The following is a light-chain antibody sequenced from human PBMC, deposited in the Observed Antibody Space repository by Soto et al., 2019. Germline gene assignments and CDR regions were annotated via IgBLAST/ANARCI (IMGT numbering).Light chain of an antibody. CDR3: AAWGDSLV. V-gene: IGLV1-47*01. CDR1: SSNIGSHH. CDR2: RSD. J-gene: IGLJ2*01. Sequence: QLVLSQPPSASGTPGQRVTIHCSGSSSNIGSHHVNWYQHLPGTAPKLLIYRSDQRPSGVPDRFTGSKSGTSASLAVSGLRSEDEAVYYCAAWGDSLVFGGGTQLTVL.